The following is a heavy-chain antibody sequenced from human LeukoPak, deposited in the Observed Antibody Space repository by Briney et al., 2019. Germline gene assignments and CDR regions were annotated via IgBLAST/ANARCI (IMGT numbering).Heavy chain of an antibody. CDR1: GFTFSSYS. Sequence: WGSLRLSCAASGFTFSSYSINWVRQAPGRGLEWVSSISSSSSYIYYADSVKGRFTISRDNAKNSLYLQMNSLRAEDTAVYYCARGGSGWWIDYWGQGTLVTVSS. J-gene: IGHJ4*02. CDR2: ISSSSSYI. D-gene: IGHD6-19*01. V-gene: IGHV3-21*01. CDR3: ARGGSGWWIDY.